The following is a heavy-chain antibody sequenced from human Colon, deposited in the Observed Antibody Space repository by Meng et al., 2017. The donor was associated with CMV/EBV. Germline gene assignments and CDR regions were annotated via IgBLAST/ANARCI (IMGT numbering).Heavy chain of an antibody. CDR1: GFTFSNYY. J-gene: IGHJ4*02. CDR2: ISSISSTI. V-gene: IGHV3-11*01. D-gene: IGHD2-2*01. CDR3: ARDGPADPISY. Sequence: GESLKISCTASGFTFSNYYMSWIRQAPGRGPELVAYISSISSTIYYADSVKGRFTISRDHARSSVHLQMNTLGAEDTGVYYCARDGPADPISYWGQGTPVTVSS.